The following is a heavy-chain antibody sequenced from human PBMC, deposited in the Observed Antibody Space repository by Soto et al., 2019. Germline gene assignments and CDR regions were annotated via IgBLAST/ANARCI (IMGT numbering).Heavy chain of an antibody. CDR3: ARATGSNHPFDY. D-gene: IGHD2-2*01. Sequence: GGSLRLSCAASGFTFSNAWMHWVRQGPGKGLVWVSRISTDGSSTTYADSVKGRFTISRDNAKNTLYLQMNSLRAEDTAVYYSARATGSNHPFDYWGQGSLVTVSS. J-gene: IGHJ4*02. V-gene: IGHV3-74*01. CDR1: GFTFSNAW. CDR2: ISTDGSST.